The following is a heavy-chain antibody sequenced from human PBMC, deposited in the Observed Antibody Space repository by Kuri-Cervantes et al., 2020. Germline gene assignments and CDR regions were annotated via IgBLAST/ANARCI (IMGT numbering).Heavy chain of an antibody. CDR1: GGSISSGDYY. Sequence: SETLSLTCTVSGGSISSGDYYWSWIRQPPGKGLEWIGYIYYSGSTYYNPSLKSRVTISVDTSKNQFSLKLSSVTAADTAVYYCARLYCSGGSCYATFQHWGQGTLVTVSS. D-gene: IGHD2-15*01. V-gene: IGHV4-30-4*01. CDR2: IYYSGST. J-gene: IGHJ1*01. CDR3: ARLYCSGGSCYATFQH.